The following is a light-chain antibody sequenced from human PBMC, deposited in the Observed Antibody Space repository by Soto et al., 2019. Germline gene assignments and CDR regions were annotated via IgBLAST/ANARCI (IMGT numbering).Light chain of an antibody. V-gene: IGKV1-39*01. CDR3: QQSYSTIT. J-gene: IGKJ5*01. CDR2: AAS. CDR1: QSISSY. Sequence: DIQMTQSPSSLSASVGDRVTITCRASQSISSYLNWYQQKPGQAPKLLIYAASSLQSGVASRFSGSGSGTDFTLTISSLQPEEFATYYCQQSYSTITFGQGTRLEIK.